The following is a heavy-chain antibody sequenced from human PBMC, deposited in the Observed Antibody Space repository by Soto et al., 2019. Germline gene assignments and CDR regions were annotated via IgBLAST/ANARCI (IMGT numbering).Heavy chain of an antibody. Sequence: SETLSLTCSVSGDSITSYYWNWIRQPPGKGLEWIAYIYYSGSTSYNPSLKSRVSISLDTSKNQFSLKLSSVTAADTAVYYCAREGEMPYYYYGLDVWGQGTTVTVSS. J-gene: IGHJ6*02. CDR1: GDSITSYY. D-gene: IGHD3-16*01. V-gene: IGHV4-59*01. CDR3: AREGEMPYYYYGLDV. CDR2: IYYSGST.